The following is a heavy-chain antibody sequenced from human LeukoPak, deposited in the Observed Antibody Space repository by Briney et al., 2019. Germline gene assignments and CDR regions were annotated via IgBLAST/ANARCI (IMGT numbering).Heavy chain of an antibody. Sequence: GASVKVSCKASGYTFTSYAMHWVRQAPGQRLEWMGWINAGNGNTKYSQKFQGRVTITRDTSASTAYMELSSLRSEDTAVYYCARVKRAAAAYFDYWGQGTLVTVSS. D-gene: IGHD6-13*01. CDR1: GYTFTSYA. J-gene: IGHJ4*02. V-gene: IGHV1-3*01. CDR3: ARVKRAAAAYFDY. CDR2: INAGNGNT.